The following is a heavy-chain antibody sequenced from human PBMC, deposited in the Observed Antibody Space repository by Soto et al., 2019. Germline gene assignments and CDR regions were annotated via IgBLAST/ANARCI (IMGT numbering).Heavy chain of an antibody. CDR1: GFTFGDYA. J-gene: IGHJ2*01. Sequence: PGGSLRLSCTASGFTFGDYAMSWFRQAPGKGLEWVGFIRSKAYGGITEYAASVKGRFTISRDDSKSIAYLQMNSLKTEDTAVYYCTRDPAGRQQLVPDWYFDLWGRGTLVTVSS. CDR3: TRDPAGRQQLVPDWYFDL. D-gene: IGHD6-13*01. CDR2: IRSKAYGGIT. V-gene: IGHV3-49*03.